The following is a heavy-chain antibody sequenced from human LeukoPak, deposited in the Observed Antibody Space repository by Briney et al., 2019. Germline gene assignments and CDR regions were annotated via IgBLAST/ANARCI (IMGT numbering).Heavy chain of an antibody. V-gene: IGHV3-23*01. J-gene: IGHJ5*02. D-gene: IGHD4-17*01. Sequence: GGSLRLSCAASGFTFSSYAMSWVRQSSGKGLEWVSSIRDSGSGTYYADSVKGRFTISRDNSKNTLYLQMNSLRVEDTAVYYCAKNDYGFWFDPWGQGTLVTVSS. CDR2: IRDSGSGT. CDR1: GFTFSSYA. CDR3: AKNDYGFWFDP.